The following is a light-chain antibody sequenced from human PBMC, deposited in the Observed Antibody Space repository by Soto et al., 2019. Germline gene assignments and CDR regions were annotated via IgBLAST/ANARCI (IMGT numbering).Light chain of an antibody. V-gene: IGKV3-11*01. CDR3: QQRSNWPWT. Sequence: EIVLTQSPGNLSLSPGERATLSCRASQSVSSSYLAWYQQKPGQAPRLLFYDASNRATGIPARFSGSGSGTDFTLTISSLEPEDFAVYYCQQRSNWPWTFGQGTKVDIK. J-gene: IGKJ1*01. CDR2: DAS. CDR1: QSVSSSY.